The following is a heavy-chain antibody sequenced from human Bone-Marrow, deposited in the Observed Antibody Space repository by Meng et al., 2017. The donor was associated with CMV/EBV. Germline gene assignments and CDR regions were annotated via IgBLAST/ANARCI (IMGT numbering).Heavy chain of an antibody. CDR1: GGSISSGDDY. V-gene: IGHV4-30-4*08. J-gene: IGHJ3*02. Sequence: QLQESGPGLVKPSPTLPLTCTVSGGSISSGDDYWSWIRQPPGKGLEWIGYIYYSGSTYYNPSLKSRVTISVDTSKNQFSLKLSSVTAADTAVYYCARDDTAMVKGAFDIWGQGTMVTVSS. CDR2: IYYSGST. D-gene: IGHD5-18*01. CDR3: ARDDTAMVKGAFDI.